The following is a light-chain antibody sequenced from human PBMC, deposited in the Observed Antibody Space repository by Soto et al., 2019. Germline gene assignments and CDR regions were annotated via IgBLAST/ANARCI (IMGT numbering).Light chain of an antibody. CDR1: QSVSSN. CDR2: GAS. V-gene: IGKV3-11*01. CDR3: QQRSNFLT. J-gene: IGKJ4*01. Sequence: ELVMTQSPAILSVSPGKRAALSCRASQSVSSNLAWYQQKPGQAPRLLIYGASSRATGIPDRFSGSGSGTDFTVTISSLEPEDFAVYYCQQRSNFLTFGGGTKVDIK.